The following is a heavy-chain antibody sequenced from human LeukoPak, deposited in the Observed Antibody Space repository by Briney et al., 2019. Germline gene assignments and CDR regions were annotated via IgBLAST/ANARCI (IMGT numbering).Heavy chain of an antibody. CDR1: GFTFSSYS. D-gene: IGHD3-22*01. CDR3: ARDKTASPFGGYDSSGYYGAFDI. CDR2: ISSSSSYI. Sequence: GGSLRLSCAASGFTFSSYSMNWVRQAPGKGLEWVSSISSSSSYIYYADSVKGRFTISRDNAKNSLYLQMNSLRAEDTAVYYCARDKTASPFGGYDSSGYYGAFDIWGQGTMVTVSS. V-gene: IGHV3-21*01. J-gene: IGHJ3*02.